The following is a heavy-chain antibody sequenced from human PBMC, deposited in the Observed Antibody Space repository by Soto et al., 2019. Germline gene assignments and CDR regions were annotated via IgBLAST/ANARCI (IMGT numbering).Heavy chain of an antibody. CDR1: GGSISSSIYY. CDR3: ARISVASRYMDV. J-gene: IGHJ6*03. CDR2: FYYSGST. Sequence: TSETLSLTCTVSGGSISSSIYYWGWIRQSPGKGLEWIGSFYYSGSTYYSPSLRSRVTISGDTSRKQISLRLSSVTAADTAVYYCARISVASRYMDVWGKGTTVTVSS. D-gene: IGHD5-12*01. V-gene: IGHV4-39*01.